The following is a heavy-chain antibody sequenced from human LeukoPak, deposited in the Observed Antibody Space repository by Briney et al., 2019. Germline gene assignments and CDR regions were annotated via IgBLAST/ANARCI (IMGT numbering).Heavy chain of an antibody. CDR3: ARTNHDHGYSRDY. CDR1: GFSFSSYK. CDR2: ITDSGSTT. J-gene: IGHJ4*02. Sequence: GGSLRLSCAASGFSFSSYKMDWLRQAPGKGLEWVSYITDSGSTTKYADSVKGRFIISRDNAEDSVHLQMNSLRVEDTAVYYCARTNHDHGYSRDYWGQGTLVTVSS. V-gene: IGHV3-48*03. D-gene: IGHD4-17*01.